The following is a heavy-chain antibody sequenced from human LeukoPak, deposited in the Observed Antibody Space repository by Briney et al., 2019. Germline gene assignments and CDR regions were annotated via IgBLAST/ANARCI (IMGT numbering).Heavy chain of an antibody. V-gene: IGHV1-69*13. J-gene: IGHJ6*02. CDR2: IIPIFGTA. CDR1: GGTFSSYA. CDR3: ARSHSSGWYARSYYYYYGMDV. Sequence: PVKVSCKASGGTFSSYAISWVRQAPGQGLEWMGGIIPIFGTANYAQKFQGRVTITADESTSTAYMELSSLRSEDTAVYYCARSHSSGWYARSYYYYYGMDVWGQGTTVTVSS. D-gene: IGHD6-19*01.